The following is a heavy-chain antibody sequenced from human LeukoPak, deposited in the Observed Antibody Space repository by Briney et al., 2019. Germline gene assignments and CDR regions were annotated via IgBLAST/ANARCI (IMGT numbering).Heavy chain of an antibody. CDR1: GGSVNSGSHY. CDR3: ARDGGSGLPDAFYI. V-gene: IGHV4-61*01. J-gene: IGHJ3*02. D-gene: IGHD3-10*01. CDR2: IYYTGTT. Sequence: ASETLSLTCTVSGGSVNSGSHYWSWVRQPPGKGLEWIGYIYYTGTTNCNPSLKSRVTISVDTSKNQFSLKLSSVTAADTAVYYCARDGGSGLPDAFYIWGQGTMVTVSS.